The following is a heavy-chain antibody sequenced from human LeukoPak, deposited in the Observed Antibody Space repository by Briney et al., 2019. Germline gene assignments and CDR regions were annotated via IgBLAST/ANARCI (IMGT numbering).Heavy chain of an antibody. CDR3: ARQVYSGTHYFDY. V-gene: IGHV4-61*01. Sequence: SETLSLTCSVSGGSVSSGISYWSWIRQPPGEGVEWIAYISDSGGSDYNPSLRGRVTISLDTSKNQFSLRLSSVTAADTAVYYCARQVYSGTHYFDYWGQGTLVTVSS. D-gene: IGHD1-26*01. J-gene: IGHJ4*02. CDR1: GGSVSSGISY. CDR2: ISDSGGS.